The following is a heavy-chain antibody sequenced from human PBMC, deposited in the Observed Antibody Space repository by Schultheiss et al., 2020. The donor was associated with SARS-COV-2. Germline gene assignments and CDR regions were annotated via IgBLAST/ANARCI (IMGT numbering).Heavy chain of an antibody. D-gene: IGHD4-17*01. Sequence: SETLSLTCTVSGGSISSYYWSWIRQPPGKGLEWIGYIYYSGTTNYNPSLKSRVTISVDTSKNQFSLKLSSVTAADTAVYYCARVGEGSFDIWGQGTMVTVSS. CDR3: ARVGEGSFDI. CDR2: IYYSGTT. CDR1: GGSISSYY. J-gene: IGHJ3*02. V-gene: IGHV4-59*01.